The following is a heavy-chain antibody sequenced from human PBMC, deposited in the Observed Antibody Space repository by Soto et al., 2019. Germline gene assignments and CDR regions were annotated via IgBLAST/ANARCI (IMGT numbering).Heavy chain of an antibody. Sequence: EVQLLESGGTLVQPGESLRLSCEVSRFSFSSFAMNWVRQAPGEGLEWVSSIRGTATSYADSVKGRFTISRDNSKNTVYLQMNSLRGEDTAVDYCAKCAVLMTRSGGWCNWFDPWGQGTLVLVSS. J-gene: IGHJ5*02. CDR3: AKCAVLMTRSGGWCNWFDP. CDR1: RFSFSSFA. D-gene: IGHD2-21*01. CDR2: IRGTAT. V-gene: IGHV3-23*01.